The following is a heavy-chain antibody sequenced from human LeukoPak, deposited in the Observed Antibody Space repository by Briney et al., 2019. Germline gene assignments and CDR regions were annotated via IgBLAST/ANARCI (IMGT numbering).Heavy chain of an antibody. J-gene: IGHJ4*02. D-gene: IGHD1-1*01. CDR1: GYSISSGYY. CDR2: IYHSGST. V-gene: IGHV4-38-2*01. Sequence: SETLSLTCAGSGYSISSGYYWGWVRHPPGKGLEWIGSIYHSGSTHYNPSLRSGVTISVDTSKHQFSLKLSSVTAADTPVYYCARPPINVGTFDYWGQGTQVTVSS. CDR3: ARPPINVGTFDY.